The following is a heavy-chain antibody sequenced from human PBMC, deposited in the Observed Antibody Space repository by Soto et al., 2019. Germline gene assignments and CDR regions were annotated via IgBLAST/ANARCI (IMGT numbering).Heavy chain of an antibody. CDR3: AREMATISGYFDY. CDR2: IYYSGST. Sequence: PSETLSLTCTVSGGSISSGDYYWSWIRQPPGKGLEWIGYIYYSGSTYYNPSLKSRVTISVDTSKNQFSLKLSSVTAADTAVYYCAREMATISGYFDYWGQGTLVTVSS. J-gene: IGHJ4*02. CDR1: GGSISSGDYY. D-gene: IGHD5-12*01. V-gene: IGHV4-30-4*01.